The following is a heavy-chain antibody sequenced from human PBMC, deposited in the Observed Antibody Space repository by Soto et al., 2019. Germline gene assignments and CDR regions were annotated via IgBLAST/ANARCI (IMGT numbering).Heavy chain of an antibody. CDR1: GGSISSYY. Sequence: LSLTCTVSGGSISSYYWSWIRQPPGKGLEWIGYIYDSGSTYYNPSLKSRATISGDTSKNQFSLKLSSVTAADSAVYYCARSLYCSGGTCYSAGFDPWGQGTLVTVS. D-gene: IGHD2-15*01. CDR2: IYDSGST. CDR3: ARSLYCSGGTCYSAGFDP. V-gene: IGHV4-59*08. J-gene: IGHJ5*02.